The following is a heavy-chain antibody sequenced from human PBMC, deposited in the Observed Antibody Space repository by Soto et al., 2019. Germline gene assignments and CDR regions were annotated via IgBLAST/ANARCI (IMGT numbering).Heavy chain of an antibody. J-gene: IGHJ3*02. CDR1: GFTVSSNY. D-gene: IGHD3-22*01. CDR2: IYSGGST. CDR3: AKDRPPQSSGYFLYPGPFDI. V-gene: IGHV3-53*01. Sequence: GGSLRLSCAASGFTVSSNYMSWVRQAPGKGPEWVSVIYSGGSTYYADSVKGRCTISRDNAKNTLYLQMNSLRAEDTAVYYCAKDRPPQSSGYFLYPGPFDIWSQGTMVTVSS.